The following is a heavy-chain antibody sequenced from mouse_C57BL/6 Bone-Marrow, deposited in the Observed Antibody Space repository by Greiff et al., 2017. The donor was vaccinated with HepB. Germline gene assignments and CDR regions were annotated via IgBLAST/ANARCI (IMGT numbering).Heavy chain of an antibody. CDR3: ARSYCSSFFDY. J-gene: IGHJ2*01. V-gene: IGHV1-69*01. Sequence: QVQLQQPGAELVMPGASVKLSCKASGYTFPSYWMHWVKQRPGQGLEWIGEIDPSDSSPNYNQKFKGKSTLTVDKSSSTAYMQLSSLTSEDSAVYYCARSYCSSFFDYWGQGTTLTVSS. CDR2: IDPSDSSP. D-gene: IGHD1-1*01. CDR1: GYTFPSYW.